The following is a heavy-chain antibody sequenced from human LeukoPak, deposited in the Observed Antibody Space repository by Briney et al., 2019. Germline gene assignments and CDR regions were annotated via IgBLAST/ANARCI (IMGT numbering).Heavy chain of an antibody. Sequence: PGGSLRLSCAASGFTFSSYAMSWVRQAPGKGLEWVSAISGSGGSTYYADSVKGRFTISRDNAKNSLYLQMNSLRAEDTAVYYCARVPLTYYYGSGSYSGLDYWGQGTLVTVSS. V-gene: IGHV3-23*01. D-gene: IGHD3-10*01. CDR2: ISGSGGST. CDR1: GFTFSSYA. J-gene: IGHJ4*02. CDR3: ARVPLTYYYGSGSYSGLDY.